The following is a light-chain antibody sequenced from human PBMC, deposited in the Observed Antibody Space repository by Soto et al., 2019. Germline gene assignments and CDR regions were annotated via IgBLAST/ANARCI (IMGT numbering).Light chain of an antibody. J-gene: IGKJ1*01. CDR1: QDIHNY. CDR2: AAS. Sequence: AVLLTQSPSSFSASTGDRATITCRASQDIHNYLAWYQQVPGKAPKLLLYAASILQTGVPSRFSGSGSGTDFTLPIDGLQSEDFATYFCQHYYNYPWTFGQGTTVE. CDR3: QHYYNYPWT. V-gene: IGKV1-8*01.